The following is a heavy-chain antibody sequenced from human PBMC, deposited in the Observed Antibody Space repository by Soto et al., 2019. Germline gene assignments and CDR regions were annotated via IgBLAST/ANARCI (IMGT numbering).Heavy chain of an antibody. CDR1: GFTFSSYA. CDR2: ISYDGSNK. J-gene: IGHJ6*02. Sequence: GGSLRLSCAASGFTFSSYAMHWVRQAPGKGLEWVAVISYDGSNKYYADSVKGRFTISRDNSKNTLYLQMNSLRAEDTAVYYCARVGYEWELYYYYGMDVWGQGTTVTVSS. D-gene: IGHD1-26*01. V-gene: IGHV3-30-3*01. CDR3: ARVGYEWELYYYYGMDV.